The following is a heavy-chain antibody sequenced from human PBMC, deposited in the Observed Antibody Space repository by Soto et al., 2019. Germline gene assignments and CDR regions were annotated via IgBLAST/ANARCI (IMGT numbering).Heavy chain of an antibody. V-gene: IGHV3-30*04. J-gene: IGHJ4*02. CDR3: ARDRVAAAGTFDY. D-gene: IGHD6-13*01. Sequence: QVQLVESGGGVVQPGRSLRLSYAASGFTFSSYAMHWVRQAPGKGLERVAVISYDGRNKYYADSVKGRVTISRDNSTNQLYLQTNCLSAEDMAVYYGARDRVAAAGTFDYWGQGPLVTVSS. CDR2: ISYDGRNK. CDR1: GFTFSSYA.